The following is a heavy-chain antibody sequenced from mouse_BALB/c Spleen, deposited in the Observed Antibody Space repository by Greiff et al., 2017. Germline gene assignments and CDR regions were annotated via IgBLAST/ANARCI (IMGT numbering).Heavy chain of an antibody. CDR2: IRSKSNNYAT. CDR3: VRRSTMITTAWFAY. D-gene: IGHD2-4*01. J-gene: IGHJ3*01. CDR1: GFTFKTYA. Sequence: EVMLVESGGGLVQPKGSLKLSCAASGFTFKTYAMNWVRQAPGKGLEWVGRIRSKSNNYATYYADSVKDRFTISRDDSQSMLYLQMNNLKTEDTAMYYCVRRSTMITTAWFAYWGQGTLVTVSA. V-gene: IGHV10-1*02.